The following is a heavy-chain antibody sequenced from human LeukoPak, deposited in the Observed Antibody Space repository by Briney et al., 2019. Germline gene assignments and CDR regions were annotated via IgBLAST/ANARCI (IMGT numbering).Heavy chain of an antibody. CDR3: ARYPGMGYSYGPDYMDV. CDR2: ISSSSSTI. J-gene: IGHJ6*03. V-gene: IGHV3-48*01. CDR1: GFTFSSYS. D-gene: IGHD5-18*01. Sequence: PGGSLRLSCAASGFTFSSYSMHWVRQAPGKGLEWVSYISSSSSTIYYADSVKGRFTISRDNAKNSLYLQMNSLRAQDTAVYYRARYPGMGYSYGPDYMDVWGKGTTVTVFS.